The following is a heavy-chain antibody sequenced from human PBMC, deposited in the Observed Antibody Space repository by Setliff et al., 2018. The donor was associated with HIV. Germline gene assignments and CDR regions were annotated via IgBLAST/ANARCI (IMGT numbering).Heavy chain of an antibody. D-gene: IGHD3-10*01. CDR1: RFTFNTYA. J-gene: IGHJ5*02. Sequence: RGSLRLSCAASRFTFNTYAMTWVRQAPGKGLEWVSTISGSGVKTFYADSVKGRFTISRDNSKNTLYLEMNSLRAEDTAIYYCAKLGGPESGSCESWGQGTLVTVST. CDR2: ISGSGVKT. CDR3: AKLGGPESGSCES. V-gene: IGHV3-23*01.